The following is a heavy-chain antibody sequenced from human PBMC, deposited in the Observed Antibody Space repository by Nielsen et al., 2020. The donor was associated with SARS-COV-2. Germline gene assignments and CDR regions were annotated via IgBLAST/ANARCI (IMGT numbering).Heavy chain of an antibody. CDR3: ARGQTVVLPSPILGLGPFYYSSSMDV. Sequence: SETLSLTCAVSGGSISTNDWWSWVRPSPGQGLEWLGEIYHTGSTKFNPSLQSRVTMSVDKSKNVFSLRLTSVTAADAAVYFCARGQTVVLPSPILGLGPFYYSSSMDVWGKGTSVAVSS. CDR2: IYHTGST. J-gene: IGHJ6*03. CDR1: GGSISTNDW. D-gene: IGHD2-21*01. V-gene: IGHV4-4*02.